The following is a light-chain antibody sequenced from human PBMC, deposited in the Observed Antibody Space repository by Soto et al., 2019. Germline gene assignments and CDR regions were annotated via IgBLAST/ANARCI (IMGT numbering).Light chain of an antibody. V-gene: IGLV2-23*01. Sequence: QSALTQPASVSGSPGQSITISCTGTSSDVGSYNLVSWYQQHPGKAPKLMIYEGSKRPSGVSNRFSGSKSGNTASLTISGLQAEDEADYYCCSDARSSTLYVFGTGTKLTVL. CDR3: CSDARSSTLYV. CDR2: EGS. CDR1: SSDVGSYNL. J-gene: IGLJ1*01.